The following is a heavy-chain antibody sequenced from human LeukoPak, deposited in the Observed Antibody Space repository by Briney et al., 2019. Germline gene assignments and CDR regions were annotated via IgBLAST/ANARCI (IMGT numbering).Heavy chain of an antibody. CDR2: INPNSGGT. D-gene: IGHD2-2*01. CDR1: GYTFTGYY. CDR3: ARDPSDIVVVPAAMYFDY. V-gene: IGHV1-2*02. Sequence: ASVKVSCKASGYTFTGYYMHWVRQAPGQGLEWMGWINPNSGGTNYAQKFQGRVTMTRDTSISTAYMELSRLRSDDTAVYYCARDPSDIVVVPAAMYFDYWGQGTLVTVSS. J-gene: IGHJ4*02.